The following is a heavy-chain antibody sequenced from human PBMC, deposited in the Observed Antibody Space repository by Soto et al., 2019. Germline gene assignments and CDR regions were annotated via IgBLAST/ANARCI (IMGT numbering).Heavy chain of an antibody. Sequence: PGESLKISCQGSGYIFTSFWIGWVRQMPGKGLEWMGIIYPGDSDTRYSPSFQGQVTISADKSITTAYLRWSGLKASDTAMYYCARHRYCSGGSCYSGAFDIWGQGTLVTVS. J-gene: IGHJ3*02. D-gene: IGHD2-15*01. V-gene: IGHV5-51*01. CDR3: ARHRYCSGGSCYSGAFDI. CDR1: GYIFTSFW. CDR2: IYPGDSDT.